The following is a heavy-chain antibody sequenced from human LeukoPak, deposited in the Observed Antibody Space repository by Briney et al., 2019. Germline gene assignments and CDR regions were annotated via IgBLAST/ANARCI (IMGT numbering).Heavy chain of an antibody. Sequence: GGSLRLSCAASGFTFGDYAMSWVRQAPGKGLEWVSVISGSGGSTYYVDSVQGRFTISRDNSKNTLFLQMDSLRAEDTAVYYCAKGGFGRPFDYWGQGTLVTVSS. CDR3: AKGGFGRPFDY. CDR2: ISGSGGST. J-gene: IGHJ4*02. V-gene: IGHV3-23*01. CDR1: GFTFGDYA. D-gene: IGHD3-10*01.